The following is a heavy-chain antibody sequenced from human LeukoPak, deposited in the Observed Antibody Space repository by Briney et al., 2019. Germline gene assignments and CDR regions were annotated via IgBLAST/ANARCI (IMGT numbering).Heavy chain of an antibody. CDR2: ISAYNGNT. Sequence: ASVKVSCKAPGYTFTSYGISWVRQAPGQGLEWMGWISAYNGNTNYAQKLQGRVTMTTDTSTSTAYMELRSLRSDDTAVYYCARVYIAVAGDNWFDPWGQGTLVTVSS. V-gene: IGHV1-18*01. D-gene: IGHD6-19*01. J-gene: IGHJ5*02. CDR1: GYTFTSYG. CDR3: ARVYIAVAGDNWFDP.